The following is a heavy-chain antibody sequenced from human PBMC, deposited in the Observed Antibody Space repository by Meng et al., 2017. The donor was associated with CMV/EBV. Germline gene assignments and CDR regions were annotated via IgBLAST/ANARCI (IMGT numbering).Heavy chain of an antibody. CDR3: ARGSWGDWGSFYYYGMDV. J-gene: IGHJ6*02. V-gene: IGHV1-18*01. Sequence: ASVKVSCKASGYTFTSYGISWVRQAPGQGLEWMGWISAYNGNTNYAQKLQGRVTITADKSTSTAYMELSSLRSEDTAVYYCARGSWGDWGSFYYYGMDVWGQGTTVTVSS. D-gene: IGHD7-27*01. CDR1: GYTFTSYG. CDR2: ISAYNGNT.